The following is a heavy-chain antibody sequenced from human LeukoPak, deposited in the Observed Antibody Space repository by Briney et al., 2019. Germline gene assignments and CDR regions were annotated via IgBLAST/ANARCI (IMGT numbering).Heavy chain of an antibody. D-gene: IGHD4-17*01. CDR2: ISSSSSYI. CDR1: GFTFTSYS. Sequence: WGSLRLSCAASGFTFTSYSMNWVRQAPGKGLEWVSSISSSSSYIYYADSVKGRFTISRDNAKNSLYLQMNSLRAEDTAVYYCARDYYGDYNFDYWGQGTLVTVSS. J-gene: IGHJ4*02. CDR3: ARDYYGDYNFDY. V-gene: IGHV3-21*01.